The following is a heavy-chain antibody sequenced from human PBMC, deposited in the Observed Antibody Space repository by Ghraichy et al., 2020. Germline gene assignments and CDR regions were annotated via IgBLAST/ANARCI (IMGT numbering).Heavy chain of an antibody. J-gene: IGHJ5*02. D-gene: IGHD3-16*01. CDR3: AKTGGSCWFDP. V-gene: IGHV3-53*01. CDR1: GFTVSSNY. Sequence: GGSLRLSCAASGFTVSSNYMSWVRQVPGKGLEWVSVIYSGGSTYYADSVKGRFTISRDNSKNTLYLQMNSLRAEDTAVYYCAKTGGSCWFDPWGQGTLVTVSS. CDR2: IYSGGST.